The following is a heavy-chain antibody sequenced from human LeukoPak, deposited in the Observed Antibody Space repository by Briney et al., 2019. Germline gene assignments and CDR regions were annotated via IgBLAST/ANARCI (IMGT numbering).Heavy chain of an antibody. J-gene: IGHJ4*02. Sequence: GGSLRLSCAASGFTVSSNYMSWVRQAPGKGLEWVSVIYSGGSTYYADSVKGRFTISRDNSKNTLYLQMNSLRAEDTAVYYCAASGYYDYVWGSYRSWGQGTLVTVSS. CDR1: GFTVSSNY. V-gene: IGHV3-66*01. CDR2: IYSGGST. D-gene: IGHD3-16*02. CDR3: AASGYYDYVWGSYRS.